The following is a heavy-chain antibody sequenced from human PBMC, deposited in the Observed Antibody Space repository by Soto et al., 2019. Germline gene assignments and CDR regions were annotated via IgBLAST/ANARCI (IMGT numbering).Heavy chain of an antibody. Sequence: QVQLLQSGGGLVKPGGSLRLSCAASGFTFSSSYMSWIRQSPGKGLEWVSYISSSGVSMYYADSVKGRFTISRDNANNSLYLQMTSLRAEDTAVYYCASGGFNYASWGQGTLVTVSP. D-gene: IGHD3-10*01. J-gene: IGHJ1*01. CDR2: ISSSGVSM. V-gene: IGHV3-11*01. CDR1: GFTFSSSY. CDR3: ASGGFNYAS.